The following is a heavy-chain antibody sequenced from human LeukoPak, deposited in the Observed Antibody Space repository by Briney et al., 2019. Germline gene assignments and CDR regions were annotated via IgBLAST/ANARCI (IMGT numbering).Heavy chain of an antibody. Sequence: ASVKVSCKASGYTFTGYYMHWVRQAPGQGLEWMGWINPNSGGTNYAQKLQGRVTMTRDTPISTAYMELSRLRSDDTAVYYCARDPGYSGYDYVFDYWGQGTLVTVSS. D-gene: IGHD5-12*01. CDR1: GYTFTGYY. J-gene: IGHJ4*02. CDR2: INPNSGGT. CDR3: ARDPGYSGYDYVFDY. V-gene: IGHV1-2*02.